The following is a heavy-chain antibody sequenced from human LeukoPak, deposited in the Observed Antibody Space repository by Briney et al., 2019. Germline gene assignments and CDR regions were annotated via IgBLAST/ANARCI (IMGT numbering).Heavy chain of an antibody. CDR1: GYTFTIHH. V-gene: IGHV1-2*02. D-gene: IGHD6-13*01. J-gene: IGHJ4*02. CDR2: INTNSGGT. CDR3: ARDYSTSSWDN. Sequence: ASVKVSCKTSGYTFTIHHIQWVRQAPGHGLEWMGWINTNSGGTIYSQKFQGGITMTRDPSITTAYMELSSLRSDDTAVYYCARDYSTSSWDNWGQGTLVTVSS.